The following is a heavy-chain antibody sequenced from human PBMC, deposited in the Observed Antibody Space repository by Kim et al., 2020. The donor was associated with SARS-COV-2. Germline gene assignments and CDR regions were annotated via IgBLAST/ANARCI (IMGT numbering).Heavy chain of an antibody. V-gene: IGHV4-61*03. Sequence: NYNPALKSRVTISLDTSKNHFSLKLTSVTAADTAVYFCARDLGYYSLDFWGQGTLVSVSS. CDR3: ARDLGYYSLDF. J-gene: IGHJ4*02. D-gene: IGHD2-15*01.